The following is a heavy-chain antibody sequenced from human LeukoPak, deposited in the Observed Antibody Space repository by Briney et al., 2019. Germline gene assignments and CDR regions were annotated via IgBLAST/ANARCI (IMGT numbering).Heavy chain of an antibody. J-gene: IGHJ4*02. CDR1: GFTFSNYA. CDR3: AKEKLGYCISSSCYSTYYFDY. CDR2: ISASGGNT. Sequence: GGSLRLSCAASGFTFSNYAMSWVRQAPGKGLEWVSAISASGGNTYYADSVKGRLTISRDNSKNTLYLQINSLRAEDTALYYCAKEKLGYCISSSCYSTYYFDYWGQGTLVTVSS. D-gene: IGHD2-2*01. V-gene: IGHV3-23*01.